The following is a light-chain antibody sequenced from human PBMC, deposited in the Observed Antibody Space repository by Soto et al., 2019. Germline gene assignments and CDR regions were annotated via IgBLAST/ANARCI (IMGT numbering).Light chain of an antibody. CDR1: SGHSSYA. CDR2: LNSDGSH. CDR3: QTWGTGIWV. V-gene: IGLV4-69*01. J-gene: IGLJ3*02. Sequence: QSVLTQSPSASASLGASVKLTSTLSSGHSSYAIAWHQQQPEKGPRYLMRLNSDGSHTKGDGIPDRFSGSSSGAERYLTISSLQSEDEADYYCQTWGTGIWVFGGGTKLTVL.